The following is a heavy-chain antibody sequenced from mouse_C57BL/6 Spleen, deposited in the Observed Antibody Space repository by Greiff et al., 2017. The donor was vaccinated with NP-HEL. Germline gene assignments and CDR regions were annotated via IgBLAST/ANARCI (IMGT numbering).Heavy chain of an antibody. Sequence: EVQLQQSGPGLVKPSQSLSLTCSVTGYSITSGYYWNWIRQFPGNKREWMGYISYDGSNNYNPSLKNRISITRDTSKNQIFLNLNSVTTEDTATYYCARYGNYERFAYWGQGTLVTVFA. CDR3: ARYGNYERFAY. CDR2: ISYDGSN. V-gene: IGHV3-6*01. J-gene: IGHJ3*01. CDR1: GYSITSGYY. D-gene: IGHD2-1*01.